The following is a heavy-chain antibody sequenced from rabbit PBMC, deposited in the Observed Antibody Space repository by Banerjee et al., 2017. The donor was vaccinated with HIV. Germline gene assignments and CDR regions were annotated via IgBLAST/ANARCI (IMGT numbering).Heavy chain of an antibody. D-gene: IGHD1-1*01. CDR1: GFSFNNKYV. V-gene: IGHV1S45*01. CDR3: ARDLSGVIGWNLNL. CDR2: ITTSSSGRI. Sequence: QEQLEESGGDLVKPEGSLTLTCTASGFSFNNKYVMCWVRQAPGKGLEWIACITTSSSGRIYSASWAKGRFTASKTSSTTVTLQMTSLTAADTATYFCARDLSGVIGWNLNLWGPGTLVTVS. J-gene: IGHJ4*01.